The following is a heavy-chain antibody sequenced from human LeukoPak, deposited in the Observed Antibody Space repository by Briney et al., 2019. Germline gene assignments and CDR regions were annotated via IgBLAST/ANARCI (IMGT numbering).Heavy chain of an antibody. V-gene: IGHV3-43D*03. CDR2: ISWDGGST. Sequence: TGGSLTLSCAASGFTFDDYAMHWVRQAPGKGLEWVSLISWDGGSTYYADSVKGRFTISRDNSKNSLYLQMNSLRAEDTALYYCAKDHGTSGSYPYYMDVWGKGTTVTVSS. CDR1: GFTFDDYA. D-gene: IGHD1-26*01. J-gene: IGHJ6*03. CDR3: AKDHGTSGSYPYYMDV.